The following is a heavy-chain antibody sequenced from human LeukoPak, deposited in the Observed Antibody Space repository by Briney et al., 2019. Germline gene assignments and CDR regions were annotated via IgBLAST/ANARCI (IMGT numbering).Heavy chain of an antibody. Sequence: PSETLSLTCTVSGGPISSSSYYWGWIRQPPEKGLEWIGSIYYSGSTYYNPSLKSRVTISVDTSKNQFSLKLSSVTAADTAVYYCAKVGDGYNFYWGQGTLVTVSS. J-gene: IGHJ4*02. CDR2: IYYSGST. D-gene: IGHD5-24*01. CDR3: AKVGDGYNFY. V-gene: IGHV4-39*01. CDR1: GGPISSSSYY.